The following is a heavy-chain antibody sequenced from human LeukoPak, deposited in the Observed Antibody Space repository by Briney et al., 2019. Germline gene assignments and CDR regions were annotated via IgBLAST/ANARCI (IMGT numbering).Heavy chain of an antibody. Sequence: GGSLRFSCAASGFTFSSYAMSWVRQAPGKGLEWVSAISGSGGSTYYADSVKGRFTISRDNSKNTLYLQMNSLRAEDTAVYYCARAQIQLWTTPQYYFDYWGQGTLVTVSS. CDR1: GFTFSSYA. J-gene: IGHJ4*02. CDR3: ARAQIQLWTTPQYYFDY. CDR2: ISGSGGST. D-gene: IGHD5-18*01. V-gene: IGHV3-23*01.